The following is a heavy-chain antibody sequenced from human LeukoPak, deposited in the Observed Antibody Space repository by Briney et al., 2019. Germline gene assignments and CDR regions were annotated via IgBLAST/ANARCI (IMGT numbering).Heavy chain of an antibody. J-gene: IGHJ4*02. Sequence: GASVNVSCKASGYTFSSYGISWVRQAPGQGLEWMGWISAYNGNTNYAQTLQGRVTLTPETSTSTAYMELRSLRSDDTAVYYCARDRQLGSSGYYAAYWGQGTLVTVSS. CDR3: ARDRQLGSSGYYAAY. CDR1: GYTFSSYG. V-gene: IGHV1-18*01. CDR2: ISAYNGNT. D-gene: IGHD3-22*01.